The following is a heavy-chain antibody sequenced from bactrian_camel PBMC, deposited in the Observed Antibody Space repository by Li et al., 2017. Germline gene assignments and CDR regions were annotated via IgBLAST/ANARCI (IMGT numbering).Heavy chain of an antibody. CDR2: ISNGGAT. CDR1: THRC. Sequence: VQLVESGGGSVQAGGSLRLSCAAYTHRCMGWFRQAPGKGLEWVSGISNGGATYYADSVKGRFTISRDNAKNMVYLHMTSLKPEDTGVYYCVRDYKSGDYRDDFGYWGQGTQVTVS. V-gene: IGHV3S40*01. J-gene: IGHJ6*01. CDR3: VRDYKSGDYRDDFGY. D-gene: IGHD4*01.